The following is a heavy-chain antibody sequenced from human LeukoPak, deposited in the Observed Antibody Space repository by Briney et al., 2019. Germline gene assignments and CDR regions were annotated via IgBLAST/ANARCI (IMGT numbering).Heavy chain of an antibody. Sequence: GGSLRLSCAASGFTVSSNYMSWVRQAPGKGLEWGSVIYSGGSTYYADSVKGRFTISRDNSKNTLYLQMNSLRAEDTAVYYCARRKRGYYDSSGYIDAFDIWGQGTMVTVSS. CDR1: GFTVSSNY. CDR3: ARRKRGYYDSSGYIDAFDI. CDR2: IYSGGST. V-gene: IGHV3-53*01. J-gene: IGHJ3*02. D-gene: IGHD3-22*01.